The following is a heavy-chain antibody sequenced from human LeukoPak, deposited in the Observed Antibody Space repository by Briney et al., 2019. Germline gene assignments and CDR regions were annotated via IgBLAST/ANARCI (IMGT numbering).Heavy chain of an antibody. J-gene: IGHJ5*02. CDR1: GGSISSYY. CDR3: ARWTSSSWYFGNWFDP. CDR2: IYYSGST. D-gene: IGHD6-13*01. V-gene: IGHV4-59*01. Sequence: PSETLSLTCTVSGGSISSYYWSWIRQPPGKGLEWIGYIYYSGSTNYNPSLKSRVTISVDTSKNQFSLKLSSVTAADTAVYYCARWTSSSWYFGNWFDPWGQGTLVTVSS.